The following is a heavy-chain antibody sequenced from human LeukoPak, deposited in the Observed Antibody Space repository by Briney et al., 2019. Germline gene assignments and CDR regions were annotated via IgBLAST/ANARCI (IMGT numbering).Heavy chain of an antibody. Sequence: GGSLRLSCAASGFTFSSYWMHWVRQAPGKGLVWVSRINSDGSSTNYADSVKGRFTISKDNAKNTLYLQMNSLRAEDTAVYYCAKDALISYRGAWSQSDYWGQGTLVTVSS. CDR3: AKDALISYRGAWSQSDY. CDR1: GFTFSSYW. CDR2: INSDGSST. V-gene: IGHV3-74*01. D-gene: IGHD2/OR15-2a*01. J-gene: IGHJ4*02.